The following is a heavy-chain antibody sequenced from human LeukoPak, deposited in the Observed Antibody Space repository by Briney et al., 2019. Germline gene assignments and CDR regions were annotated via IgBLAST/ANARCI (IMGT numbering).Heavy chain of an antibody. CDR1: GFTFSSYA. D-gene: IGHD2-21*02. CDR3: ARDATRGGDNDY. V-gene: IGHV3-74*01. Sequence: AGGSLRLSCAASGFTFSSYAMSWVRQAPGKGLEWVSHINSDGSWTSYADSVKGRLTISRDNAKNSLYLQMNSLRAEDTAVYYCARDATRGGDNDYWGQGTRVIVSS. J-gene: IGHJ4*02. CDR2: INSDGSWT.